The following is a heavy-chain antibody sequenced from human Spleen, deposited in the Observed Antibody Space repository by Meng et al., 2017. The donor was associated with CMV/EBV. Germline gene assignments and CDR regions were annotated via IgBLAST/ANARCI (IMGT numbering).Heavy chain of an antibody. CDR1: FTLDASD. V-gene: IGHV3-20*03. CDR3: ARRRIAASGTRDWYFDL. D-gene: IGHD1-1*01. Sequence: FTLDASDMSLVRHAPGKGLDWVSSISWNGGSTGYGDSLKGRFTISRDNAKNSLYLQMNSLRAEDTALYYCARRRIAASGTRDWYFDLWGRGTLVTVSS. CDR2: ISWNGGST. J-gene: IGHJ2*01.